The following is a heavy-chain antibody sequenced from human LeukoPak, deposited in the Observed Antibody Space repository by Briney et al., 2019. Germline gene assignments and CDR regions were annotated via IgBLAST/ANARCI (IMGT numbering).Heavy chain of an antibody. CDR2: INPNSGGT. CDR1: GYTFTDYF. D-gene: IGHD5-12*01. CDR3: ARGRFSGYGAD. V-gene: IGHV1-2*02. J-gene: IGHJ4*02. Sequence: AAVKVSCRASGYTFTDYFMHWVRQAPGQGLEWMGWINPNSGGTNFAQKFQGRVTMTRDTSISTAYMELSSLTSDDTAVYYCARGRFSGYGADWGQGTLVTVSS.